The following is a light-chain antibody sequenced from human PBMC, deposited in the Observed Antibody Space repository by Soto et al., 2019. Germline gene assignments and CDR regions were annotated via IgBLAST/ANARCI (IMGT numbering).Light chain of an antibody. CDR2: YDS. CDR3: QVWDSSSDHVV. V-gene: IGLV3-21*04. Sequence: SYELTQPPSVSGAPGKTARITCGGNNSGSKSVHWYQQKPGQAPVLGIYYDSDRPSGITERLSGSNSGNTATLTISRVEAGDEADYYCQVWDSSSDHVVFGGGTKLTVL. CDR1: NSGSKS. J-gene: IGLJ2*01.